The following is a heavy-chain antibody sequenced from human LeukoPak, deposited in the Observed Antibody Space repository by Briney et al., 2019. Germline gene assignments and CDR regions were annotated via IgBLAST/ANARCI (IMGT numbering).Heavy chain of an antibody. Sequence: GGSLRLSCAVSGLTFSSSWMDWVRQAPGKGLEWVAVISYDGRNKHYPDSVKGRFTISRDISTDTLWLQMDSLRTEDTAVYYCAKGPLRGTAAAIDYWGQGTLVTVSS. CDR2: ISYDGRNK. CDR3: AKGPLRGTAAAIDY. J-gene: IGHJ4*02. D-gene: IGHD2-2*01. CDR1: GLTFSSSW. V-gene: IGHV3-30*18.